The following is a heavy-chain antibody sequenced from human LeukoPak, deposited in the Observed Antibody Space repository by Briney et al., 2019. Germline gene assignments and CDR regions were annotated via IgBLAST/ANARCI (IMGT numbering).Heavy chain of an antibody. J-gene: IGHJ6*02. V-gene: IGHV4-34*01. CDR1: GGSFSGYY. CDR3: ARGRRGGYGMDV. Sequence: WETLSLTCAVYGGSFSGYYWRWIRQPPGKGLEWIGEINHSGRTNYNPSLKSRVTISVDTSKNQFSLKLSSVTAADTAVYYCARGRRGGYGMDVWGQGTTVTVSS. CDR2: INHSGRT.